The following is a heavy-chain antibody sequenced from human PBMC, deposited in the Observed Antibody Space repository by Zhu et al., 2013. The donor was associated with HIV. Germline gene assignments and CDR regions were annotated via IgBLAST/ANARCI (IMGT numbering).Heavy chain of an antibody. CDR2: LYSDGTT. V-gene: IGHV3-53*01. Sequence: EVQLVESGGGLIQPGGSLRVSCAVSGFTVSSNYMNWVRQAPGKGLEWVSILYSDGTTYYADSVKGRFTISRDNSKNTLYLQMNSLRADDTAVYYCAKDFRAFRPGCSGGSCNWYFDLWGRGTLVTVSS. J-gene: IGHJ2*01. D-gene: IGHD2-15*01. CDR3: AKDFRAFRPGCSGGSCNWYFDL. CDR1: GFTVSSNY.